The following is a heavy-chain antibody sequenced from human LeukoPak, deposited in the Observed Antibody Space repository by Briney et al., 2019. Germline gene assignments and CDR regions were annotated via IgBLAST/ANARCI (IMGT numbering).Heavy chain of an antibody. CDR1: GGSISSSSYY. V-gene: IGHV4-39*01. Sequence: PSETLSLTCTVSGGSISSSSYYWGWIRQPPGKGLEWIGSIYYSGSTYYNPSLKSRVTISVDTSKNQFSLKLSSVTAADTAVYYCARIVVVPAASNWFDPWGQGTLVTVSS. J-gene: IGHJ5*02. CDR3: ARIVVVPAASNWFDP. D-gene: IGHD2-2*01. CDR2: IYYSGST.